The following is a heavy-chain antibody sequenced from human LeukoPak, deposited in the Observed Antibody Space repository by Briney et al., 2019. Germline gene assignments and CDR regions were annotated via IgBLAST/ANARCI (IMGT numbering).Heavy chain of an antibody. Sequence: GASVKVSCKASGGTFSSYAISWVRQAPGQGLEWMGRIIPIFGTANYAQKFQGRVTITTDESTSTAYMELSSLRSEDTAVYYCARDPRDSSRPHYMDVWGKGTTVTVSS. CDR3: ARDPRDSSRPHYMDV. CDR1: GGTFSSYA. V-gene: IGHV1-69*05. CDR2: IIPIFGTA. J-gene: IGHJ6*03. D-gene: IGHD3-22*01.